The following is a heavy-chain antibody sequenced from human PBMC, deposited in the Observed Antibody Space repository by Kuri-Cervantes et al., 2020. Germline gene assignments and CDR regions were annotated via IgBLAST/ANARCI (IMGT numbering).Heavy chain of an antibody. CDR1: GFTFSSYA. V-gene: IGHV4-39*01. CDR3: ARISIVGAIPDY. J-gene: IGHJ4*02. CDR2: IYYSGST. Sequence: GSLTLSCAASGFTFSSYAMSWVRQPPGKGLEWIGSIYYSGSTYYNPSLKNRVTISVDTSKNQFSLKLSSVTAADRAVYYWARISIVGAIPDYWGQGTLVTVSS. D-gene: IGHD1-26*01.